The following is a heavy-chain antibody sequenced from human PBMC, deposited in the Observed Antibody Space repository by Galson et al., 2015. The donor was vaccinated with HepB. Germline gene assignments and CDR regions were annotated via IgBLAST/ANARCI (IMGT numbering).Heavy chain of an antibody. V-gene: IGHV3-43D*03. CDR2: ISWDGGST. CDR3: AKDLEDTAMVPYGMDV. CDR1: GFTFDDYA. D-gene: IGHD5-18*01. Sequence: SLRLSCAASGFTFDDYAMHWVRQAPGKGLEWVSLISWDGGSTYYADSVKGRFTISRDNSKNSLYLQMNSLRAEDTALYYCAKDLEDTAMVPYGMDVWGQGTTVTVSS. J-gene: IGHJ6*02.